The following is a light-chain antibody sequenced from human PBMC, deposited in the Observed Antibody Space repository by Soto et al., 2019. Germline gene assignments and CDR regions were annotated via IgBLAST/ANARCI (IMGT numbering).Light chain of an antibody. CDR2: DAS. CDR3: REPPT. V-gene: IGKV3-11*01. CDR1: QSVSSF. Sequence: EILRTQSIATLCLSPGKRTTLSCSASQSVSSFPAWYQQKHGQDPRLLISDASNRATGIPARFSGSGSGTDFTLTISSIVFFFFAFRDPREPPTF. J-gene: IGKJ5*01.